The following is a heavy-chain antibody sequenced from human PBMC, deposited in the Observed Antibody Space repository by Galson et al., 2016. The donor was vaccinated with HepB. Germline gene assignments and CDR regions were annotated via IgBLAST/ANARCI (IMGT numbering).Heavy chain of an antibody. Sequence: SLRLSCAASGVIITSYAMSWVRQAPGKGLEWVSAISGGGTSTYYADSVKGRFNISRDDSKNTVFLQINRLEAEDTAKDYGAKELEYSAYTVVDLWGLGTLVTVSS. CDR2: ISGGGTST. J-gene: IGHJ5*02. CDR1: GVIITSYA. V-gene: IGHV3-23*01. D-gene: IGHD5-12*01. CDR3: AKELEYSAYTVVDL.